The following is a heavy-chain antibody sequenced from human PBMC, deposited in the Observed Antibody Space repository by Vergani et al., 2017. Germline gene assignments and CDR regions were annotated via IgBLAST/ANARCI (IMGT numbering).Heavy chain of an antibody. D-gene: IGHD3-22*01. Sequence: QVQLQQWGAGLLKPSETLSLTCAVYGGSFSGYYWSWIRQPPGKGLEWIGEINHSGSTNYNPSLKSRVTISVDTSKNQFSLKLSSVTAADTAVYYCARDDWRAYYDSSGYQGAAFDIWGQGTMVTVSS. J-gene: IGHJ3*02. CDR1: GGSFSGYY. V-gene: IGHV4-34*01. CDR2: INHSGST. CDR3: ARDDWRAYYDSSGYQGAAFDI.